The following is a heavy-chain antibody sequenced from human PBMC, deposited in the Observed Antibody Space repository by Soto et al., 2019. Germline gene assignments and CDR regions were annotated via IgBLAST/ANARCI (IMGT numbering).Heavy chain of an antibody. Sequence: PSETLSLTCAVYGGSFSGYYWSWIRQPPGKGLEWIGEINHTGSTNYNPSLKSRVTISVDTSKNQFSLKLSSVTAADTAVYYCARAGSSWYLHWFDPWGQGTLVTVSS. D-gene: IGHD6-13*01. J-gene: IGHJ5*02. CDR1: GGSFSGYY. CDR3: ARAGSSWYLHWFDP. V-gene: IGHV4-34*01. CDR2: INHTGST.